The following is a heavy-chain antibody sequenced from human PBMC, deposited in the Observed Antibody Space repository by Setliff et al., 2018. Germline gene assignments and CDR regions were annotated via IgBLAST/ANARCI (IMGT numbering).Heavy chain of an antibody. CDR2: ISYSGST. Sequence: SETLSLTCTVSDGSISSNTYYWSWIRQHPGKGLEWIGYISYSGSTNYNPSLKSRVTISVDTSKNQFSLKLSSVTAADTAVYYCARTPDGFLGDGYNLNTLGYFDSWGQGTLVTVSS. CDR1: DGSISSNTYY. CDR3: ARTPDGFLGDGYNLNTLGYFDS. V-gene: IGHV4-39*07. J-gene: IGHJ4*02. D-gene: IGHD3-3*01.